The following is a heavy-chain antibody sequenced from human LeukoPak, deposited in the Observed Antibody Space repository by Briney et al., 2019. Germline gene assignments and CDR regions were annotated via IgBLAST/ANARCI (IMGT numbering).Heavy chain of an antibody. Sequence: GGSLRLSCAASGFTFSSYAMSWVRQAPGKGLEWVSAISGSGGSTYYADSVKGRFTISRDNSNGMLFLQMNSLKDEDTAVYYCARDRGYSYGHPLDYWGQGTLVTVSS. J-gene: IGHJ4*02. CDR2: ISGSGGST. D-gene: IGHD5-18*01. V-gene: IGHV3-23*01. CDR1: GFTFSSYA. CDR3: ARDRGYSYGHPLDY.